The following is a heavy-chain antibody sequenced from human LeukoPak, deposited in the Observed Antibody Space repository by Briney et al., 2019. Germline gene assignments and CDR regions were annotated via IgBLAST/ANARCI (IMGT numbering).Heavy chain of an antibody. CDR3: ARLIAVAGTAPYYFDY. CDR1: GGSISSSSYY. Sequence: PETLSLTCTVSGGSISSSSYYWGWIRQPPGKGLEWIGSIYYSGSTYYNPSLKSRVTISVDTSKNQFSLKLSSVTAADTAVYYCARLIAVAGTAPYYFDYWGQGTLVTVSS. D-gene: IGHD6-19*01. CDR2: IYYSGST. V-gene: IGHV4-39*01. J-gene: IGHJ4*02.